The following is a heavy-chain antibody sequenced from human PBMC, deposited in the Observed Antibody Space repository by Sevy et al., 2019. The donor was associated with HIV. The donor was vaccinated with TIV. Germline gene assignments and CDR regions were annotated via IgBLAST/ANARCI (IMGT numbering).Heavy chain of an antibody. J-gene: IGHJ4*02. CDR2: ISYDGSNK. CDR1: GFTFSSYA. Sequence: GGSLRLSCAASGFTFSSYAMHWVRQAPGKGLEWVAVISYDGSNKYYADSVKGRFTISRDNSKNTLYLQMNSLRAEDTAVYYCARDFGDTAMVPAGFFDYWGQGTLVTVSS. CDR3: ARDFGDTAMVPAGFFDY. D-gene: IGHD5-18*01. V-gene: IGHV3-30-3*01.